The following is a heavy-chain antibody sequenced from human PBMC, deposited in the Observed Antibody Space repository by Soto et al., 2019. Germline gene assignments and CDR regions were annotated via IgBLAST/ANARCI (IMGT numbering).Heavy chain of an antibody. V-gene: IGHV3-33*01. J-gene: IGHJ3*02. CDR1: GFTFSSYG. Sequence: GGSLRLSCAASGFTFSSYGMHWVRQAPGKGLEWVAVIWYDGSNKYYADSVKGRFTISRDNSKNTLYLQMNSLRAEDTAVYYCARPYSSGYYSDAFAIWAQRTMVTGSS. CDR3: ARPYSSGYYSDAFAI. CDR2: IWYDGSNK. D-gene: IGHD3-22*01.